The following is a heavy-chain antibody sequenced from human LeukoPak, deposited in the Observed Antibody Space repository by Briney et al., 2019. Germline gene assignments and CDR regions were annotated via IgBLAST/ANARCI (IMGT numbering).Heavy chain of an antibody. D-gene: IGHD6-6*01. V-gene: IGHV3-30*02. CDR2: IRHDETIS. J-gene: IGHJ4*02. CDR3: AKEYTPSSPLGELDS. CDR1: GFNLNSYA. Sequence: PGGSLRLSCAVSGFNLNSYAMHWVRQAPGKGLEWVAVIRHDETISFYAGSVQGRFTISRDTSKKLLYLQMNSLRVEDTAVYYCAKEYTPSSPLGELDSWGQGTLVTVSS.